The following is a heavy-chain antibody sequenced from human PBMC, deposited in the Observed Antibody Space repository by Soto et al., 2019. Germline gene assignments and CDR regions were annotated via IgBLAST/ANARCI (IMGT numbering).Heavy chain of an antibody. CDR3: ARGGEPLGYYGLDV. CDR1: GGSVSSLNHC. Sequence: SVTRCRPSSVAGGSVSSLNHCCNWIQPPPGRGLEWLGYMYYTGVTNYNPSLKSRVRMSVDTSKNEFSLELTSLTAADTAVYYCARGGEPLGYYGLDVWGQGTTVTVSS. J-gene: IGHJ6*02. V-gene: IGHV4-61*01. CDR2: MYYTGVT.